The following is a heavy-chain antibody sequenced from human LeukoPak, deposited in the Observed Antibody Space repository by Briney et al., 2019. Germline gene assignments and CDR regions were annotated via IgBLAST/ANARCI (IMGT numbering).Heavy chain of an antibody. CDR1: GFTFSDYY. Sequence: GGSLRLSCAASGFTFSDYYMSWIRQAPGKGLEWISYISSSGNTIYYADSVKGRFTISRDNAKNSLFLQMNSLRAGDTAVYYCARVRWGGLYYFDYWGQGTLVTVSS. J-gene: IGHJ4*02. D-gene: IGHD3-16*01. CDR2: ISSSGNTI. V-gene: IGHV3-11*01. CDR3: ARVRWGGLYYFDY.